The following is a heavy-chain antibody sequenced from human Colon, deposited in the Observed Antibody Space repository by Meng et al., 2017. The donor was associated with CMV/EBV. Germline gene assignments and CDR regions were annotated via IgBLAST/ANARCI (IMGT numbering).Heavy chain of an antibody. D-gene: IGHD2-21*01. CDR1: GGIFSSYS. J-gene: IGHJ4*02. CDR3: VRIPLRLADGSRDY. Sequence: SVKVSCKASGGIFSSYSISWVRQAPGQGLEWMGRIIPILGATNYAQKFQGRVTMTADKSTSTTYMDLSSLTSDDTAVYYCVRIPLRLADGSRDYWGQGTLVTVSS. CDR2: IIPILGAT. V-gene: IGHV1-69*08.